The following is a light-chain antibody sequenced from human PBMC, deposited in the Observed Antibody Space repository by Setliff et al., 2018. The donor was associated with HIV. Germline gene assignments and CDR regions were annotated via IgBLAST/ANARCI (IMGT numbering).Light chain of an antibody. CDR1: SSDVGSYNL. Sequence: QSALTQPASVSGSPGQSITISCTGTSSDVGSYNLVSWYQHHPGKAPKLMIYEVSKRPSGVSNRFSGSKSGNTASLTISGLQAGDETDYYCCSYAGSGTLLFGGGTKVTVL. CDR2: EVS. CDR3: CSYAGSGTLL. V-gene: IGLV2-23*02. J-gene: IGLJ2*01.